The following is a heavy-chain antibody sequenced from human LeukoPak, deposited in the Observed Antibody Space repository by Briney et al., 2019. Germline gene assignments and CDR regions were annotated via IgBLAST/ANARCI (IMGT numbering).Heavy chain of an antibody. CDR3: ARDTLDSGFDP. V-gene: IGHV3-66*01. CDR2: IYSGGST. D-gene: IGHD2-2*03. J-gene: IGHJ5*02. Sequence: GGSLRLSCAASGFTVSSNHMSWVRQAPGKGLGWVSVIYSGGSTYYADSVKGRFTISRDNSKNTLYLQMNSLRAEDTAVYYCARDTLDSGFDPWGQGTLVTVSS. CDR1: GFTVSSNH.